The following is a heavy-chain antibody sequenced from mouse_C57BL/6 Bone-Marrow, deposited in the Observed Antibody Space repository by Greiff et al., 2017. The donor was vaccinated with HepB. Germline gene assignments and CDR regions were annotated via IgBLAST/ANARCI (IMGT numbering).Heavy chain of an antibody. Sequence: VKLMQSGPELVKPGASVKISCKASGYAFSSSWMNWVKQRPGKGLEWIGRIYPGDGDTNYNGKFKGKATLTADKSSSTAYMQLSSLTSEDSAVYFCANSDYYGSGCRNYFDYWGQGTTLTVSS. J-gene: IGHJ2*01. D-gene: IGHD1-1*01. V-gene: IGHV1-82*01. CDR1: GYAFSSSW. CDR2: IYPGDGDT. CDR3: ANSDYYGSGCRNYFDY.